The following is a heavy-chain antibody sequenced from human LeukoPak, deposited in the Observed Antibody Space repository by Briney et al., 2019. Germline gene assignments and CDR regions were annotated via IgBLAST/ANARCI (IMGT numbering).Heavy chain of an antibody. CDR1: GFTFSSYW. D-gene: IGHD5-12*01. V-gene: IGHV3-74*01. Sequence: PGGSLRLSCAASGFTFSSYWMHWVRQAPGKGLVWVSRINTDGSSTSYADSVKGRFTISRDNATNTLYLQMNSPRAEDTAVYYCARVSNGGYDQFDYWGQGTLVTVSS. CDR2: INTDGSST. J-gene: IGHJ4*02. CDR3: ARVSNGGYDQFDY.